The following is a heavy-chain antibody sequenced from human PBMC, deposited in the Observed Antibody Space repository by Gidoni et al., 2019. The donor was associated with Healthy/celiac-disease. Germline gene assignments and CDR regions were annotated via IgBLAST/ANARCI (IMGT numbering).Heavy chain of an antibody. J-gene: IGHJ6*02. V-gene: IGHV3-9*01. D-gene: IGHD6-13*01. CDR2: ISWNSGSI. CDR1: GFPFDDYA. CDR3: AKDIAAAGTRYYGMDV. Sequence: EVQLVESGGGLVQPGRSLRLSCAASGFPFDDYAMHWVRQAPGKGLEWVSGISWNSGSIGYADSVKGRFTISRDNAKNSLYLQMNSLRAEDTALYYCAKDIAAAGTRYYGMDVWGQGTTVTVSS.